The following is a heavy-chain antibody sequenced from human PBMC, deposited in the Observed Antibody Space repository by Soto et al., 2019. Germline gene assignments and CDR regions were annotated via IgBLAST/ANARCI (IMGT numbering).Heavy chain of an antibody. J-gene: IGHJ3*02. CDR1: GFICSSYD. CDR2: ILVDGRT. CDR3: AKETATGGGAFDI. Sequence: GGSLRLSCAASGFICSSYDMSWVRQAPGKGLEWVSTILVDGRTFYVDSVKGRFTISRDSSQNTVFLQVNSLTAGDTALYYCAKETATGGGAFDICGQGTMVTV. V-gene: IGHV3-23*01. D-gene: IGHD2-8*02.